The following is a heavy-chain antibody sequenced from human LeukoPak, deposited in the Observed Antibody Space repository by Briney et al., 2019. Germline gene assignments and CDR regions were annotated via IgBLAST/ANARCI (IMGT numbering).Heavy chain of an antibody. J-gene: IGHJ4*02. CDR2: ISGSGGST. CDR3: AKVYGWDSSGYYQVFDY. V-gene: IGHV3-23*01. CDR1: GFTFSSYA. D-gene: IGHD3-22*01. Sequence: GGSLRLSCAASGFTFSSYAMSWVRQAPGKGLEWVSAISGSGGSTYYADSVKGRFTISRDNSKNTLYLQMNSLRAEDTAVYYCAKVYGWDSSGYYQVFDYWGQGTLATASS.